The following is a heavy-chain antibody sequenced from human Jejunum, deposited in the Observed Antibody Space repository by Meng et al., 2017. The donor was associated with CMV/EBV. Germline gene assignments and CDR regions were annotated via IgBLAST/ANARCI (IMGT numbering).Heavy chain of an antibody. V-gene: IGHV1-69*01. CDR1: GGTFSSYA. D-gene: IGHD3-22*01. J-gene: IGHJ4*02. CDR2: IIPIFGTA. Sequence: QVQGVALVVEVTKPVSLVKVSCKASGGTFSSYATSRVRPAPGQGLEWMGGIIPIFGTANYAQKFQGRVTITADESTSTAYMELSSLRSEDTAVYYCAREAPVYYDSSGYPEVFWDYWGQGTLVTVSS. CDR3: AREAPVYYDSSGYPEVFWDY.